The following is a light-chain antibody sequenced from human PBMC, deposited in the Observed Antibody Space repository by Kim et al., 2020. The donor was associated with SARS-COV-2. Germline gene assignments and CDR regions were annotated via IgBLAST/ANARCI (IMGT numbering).Light chain of an antibody. CDR3: CSYEGTVG. CDR2: EVN. CDR1: TSDV. V-gene: IGLV2-23*02. J-gene: IGLJ2*01. Sequence: QSALTQPASVSGSPGQSITISCTGATSDVVSWYQHHPGEAPKLIIFEVNKRPSQISTRFSGSKSGSTASLTIAGLQAEDEANYYCCSYEGTVGFGGG.